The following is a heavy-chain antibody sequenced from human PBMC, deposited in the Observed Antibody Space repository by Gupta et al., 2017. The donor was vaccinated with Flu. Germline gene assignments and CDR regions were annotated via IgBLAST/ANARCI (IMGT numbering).Heavy chain of an antibody. V-gene: IGHV3-33*01. J-gene: IGHJ6*04. CDR2: ILSDASNE. CDR3: ARRRCDTINCYKCRYYYMGV. D-gene: IGHD2-2*02. Sequence: GLEWGAGILSDASNEDYRDSMKGRFTISRDNSKNPLYLQMNSLRVEDTAVYYCARRRCDTINCYKCRYYYMGVWGEGTSVTVSS.